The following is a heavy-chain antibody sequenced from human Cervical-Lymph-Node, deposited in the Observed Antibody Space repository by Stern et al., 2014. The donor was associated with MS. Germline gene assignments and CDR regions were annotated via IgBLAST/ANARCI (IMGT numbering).Heavy chain of an antibody. J-gene: IGHJ4*02. V-gene: IGHV3-7*01. CDR2: IDQNGSEK. CDR1: GFTVSRYW. Sequence: EMQLVESGGGLVQPGGSLRLSCATSGFTVSRYWMTWVRQAPGKGLEWVANIDQNGSEKQYVDSVKGRFTISRDNAKNSLYLHLNSLRAEDTAVYYCARADFVGLDYWGQGTLVTVSS. CDR3: ARADFVGLDY. D-gene: IGHD2-21*01.